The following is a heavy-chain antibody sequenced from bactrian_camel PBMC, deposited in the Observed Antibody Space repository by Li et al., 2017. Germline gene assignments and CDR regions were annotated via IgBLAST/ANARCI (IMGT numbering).Heavy chain of an antibody. V-gene: IGHV3S53*01. CDR2: VDRDGRI. Sequence: HVQLVETGGGSMQTGGSLRLACVASGYANSPGCMGWFRQAPENRREGVATVDRDGRISVANSVKGRFTISRDNARNTLYLQMDSLKPEDTAKYYCAADRDERCGLYHYGVDYWGKGTQVTVS. J-gene: IGHJ7*01. D-gene: IGHD1*01. CDR1: GYANSPGC.